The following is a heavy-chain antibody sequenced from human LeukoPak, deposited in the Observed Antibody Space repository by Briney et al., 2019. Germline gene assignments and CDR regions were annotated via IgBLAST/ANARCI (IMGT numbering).Heavy chain of an antibody. CDR2: IKQDGSEK. J-gene: IGHJ4*02. Sequence: GGSLRLSCAASGFTFSGYWMSWVRQAPGKGLEWVANIKQDGSEKYYVDSVKGRFTISRDNAKNSLYLQMNSLRAEDTAVYYCARDRSSWSLDYWGQGTLVTVSS. D-gene: IGHD6-13*01. CDR1: GFTFSGYW. V-gene: IGHV3-7*03. CDR3: ARDRSSWSLDY.